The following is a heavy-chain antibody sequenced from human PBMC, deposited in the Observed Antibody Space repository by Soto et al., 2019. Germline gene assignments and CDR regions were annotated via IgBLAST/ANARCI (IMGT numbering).Heavy chain of an antibody. Sequence: TLSLTCAVSGGYISSGGYSWSWIRQPPGKGLEWIGYIYHSGSTYYNPSLKSRVTISVDRPKNQFSLKLSSVTAADTAVYYCARVLAAAGTGRFDPWGQGTLVTVSS. CDR1: GGYISSGGYS. D-gene: IGHD6-13*01. CDR2: IYHSGST. J-gene: IGHJ5*02. CDR3: ARVLAAAGTGRFDP. V-gene: IGHV4-30-2*01.